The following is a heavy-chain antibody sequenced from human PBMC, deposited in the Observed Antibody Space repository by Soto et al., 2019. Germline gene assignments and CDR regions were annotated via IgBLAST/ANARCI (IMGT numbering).Heavy chain of an antibody. CDR3: ARARGVNLWFGELLNGDSWDWFAP. CDR1: GCSISSDY. D-gene: IGHD3-10*01. Sequence: SETLSLTCTVSGCSISSDYWSWIRQPPGKGLEWIGYIYYSGSTNYNPSLQSRVTISVDTSKNQFSLKLSSVTAADTAVYYCARARGVNLWFGELLNGDSWDWFAPWAQGTLVTVSS. V-gene: IGHV4-59*01. J-gene: IGHJ5*02. CDR2: IYYSGST.